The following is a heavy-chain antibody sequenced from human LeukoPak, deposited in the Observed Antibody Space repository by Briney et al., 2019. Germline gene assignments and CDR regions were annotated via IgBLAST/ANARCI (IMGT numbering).Heavy chain of an antibody. Sequence: PGGSLRLSCAASGFTFSSYAMSWVRQAPGKGLEWVSAISGSGGSTYYADSVKGRFTISRDNSKSTLYLQMNSLRAEDTAVYYCAKDRPVRYFYWLPAFDIWGQGTMVTVSS. CDR3: AKDRPVRYFYWLPAFDI. J-gene: IGHJ3*02. CDR1: GFTFSSYA. CDR2: ISGSGGST. V-gene: IGHV3-23*01. D-gene: IGHD3-9*01.